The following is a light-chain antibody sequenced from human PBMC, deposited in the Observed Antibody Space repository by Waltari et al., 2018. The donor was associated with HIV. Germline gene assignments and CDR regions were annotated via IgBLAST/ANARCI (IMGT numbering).Light chain of an antibody. CDR3: QQYFSLPPT. V-gene: IGKV4-1*01. Sequence: DIVMTQSPDSLAVSLGETVRINCKSSRTVLYHSDNKNYLAWYQHKPGQAPRVLISWASTRAVMVPSSIHALGVPERFSGSGSGTNFSLTISGLQEDDVAIYYCQQYFSLPPTFGGGTRVERK. J-gene: IGKJ4*01. CDR2: WAS. CDR1: RTVLYHSDNKNY.